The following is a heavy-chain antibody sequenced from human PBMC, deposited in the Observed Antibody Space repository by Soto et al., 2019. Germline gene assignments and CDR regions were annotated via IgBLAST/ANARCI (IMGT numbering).Heavy chain of an antibody. J-gene: IGHJ4*02. CDR1: GFTFSYHG. D-gene: IGHD3-10*01. V-gene: IGHV3-33*01. CDR2: IWSDGSRK. Sequence: PGGSLRLSCAASGFTFSYHGMHWVRQAPGKGLERVSVIWSDGSRKFYADSVKGRFTISTDNSKNTVYLQMDSPRAEDTGVFYWAREGPVSGTGPFEYWGQGTLVTVSS. CDR3: AREGPVSGTGPFEY.